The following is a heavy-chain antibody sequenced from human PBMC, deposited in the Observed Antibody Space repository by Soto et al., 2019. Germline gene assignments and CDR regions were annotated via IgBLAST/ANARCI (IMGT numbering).Heavy chain of an antibody. Sequence: QVQLVESGGGVVQPGRSLRLSCAAPRFVFSGYGMHWVRQAPGKGLEWVAVIWYDGSNKYYADSVKGRFTNSRDNSRNTLYLQMNSLRAEDTAVYYCARDGVGATTYFGYFDYWGQGTLVTVSS. CDR1: RFVFSGYG. V-gene: IGHV3-33*01. J-gene: IGHJ4*02. CDR3: ARDGVGATTYFGYFDY. D-gene: IGHD1-26*01. CDR2: IWYDGSNK.